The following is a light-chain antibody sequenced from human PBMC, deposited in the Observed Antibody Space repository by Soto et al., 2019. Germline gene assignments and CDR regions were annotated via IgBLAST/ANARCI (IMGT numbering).Light chain of an antibody. Sequence: EIVLTQSPATLSLSPGERATLSCRASQGVGSFLAWYQQKPGQAPRLLIYDTYKRPTGVPARFTGSGSGADFSLTIISREPDDFAVYYCQQRSDWPPLTFGQGTRLDIK. J-gene: IGKJ5*01. CDR1: QGVGSF. V-gene: IGKV3-11*01. CDR3: QQRSDWPPLT. CDR2: DTY.